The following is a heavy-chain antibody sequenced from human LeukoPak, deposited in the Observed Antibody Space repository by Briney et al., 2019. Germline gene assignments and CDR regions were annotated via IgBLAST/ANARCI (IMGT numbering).Heavy chain of an antibody. D-gene: IGHD2-15*01. CDR2: IYSGGST. V-gene: IGHV3-53*01. Sequence: PGGSLRLSCAASGFTVSSNYMSWVRQAPGKGLEWVSVIYSGGSTYYADSVKGRFTISRDNSKNTLYLQMNSLRAEDTAVYYCVRLSADYGMDVWGQGTTVTVSS. CDR1: GFTVSSNY. CDR3: VRLSADYGMDV. J-gene: IGHJ6*02.